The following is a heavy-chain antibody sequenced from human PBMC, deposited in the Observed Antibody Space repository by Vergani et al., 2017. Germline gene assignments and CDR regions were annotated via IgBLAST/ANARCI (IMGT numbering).Heavy chain of an antibody. CDR1: GFTFDDYA. V-gene: IGHV3-43D*04. CDR2: LSWDCGST. CDR3: AKGGYYDILTGNYYYYYMDV. J-gene: IGHJ6*03. D-gene: IGHD3-9*01. Sequence: EVQLVESGGVVVQPGGSLRLSCAASGFTFDDYAMHWVRQAPGKGLEWVSLLSWDCGSTYYADSVKGRFTISRDNSKNSLYLQMNSLRAEDTALYYCAKGGYYDILTGNYYYYYMDVWGKGTTVTVSS.